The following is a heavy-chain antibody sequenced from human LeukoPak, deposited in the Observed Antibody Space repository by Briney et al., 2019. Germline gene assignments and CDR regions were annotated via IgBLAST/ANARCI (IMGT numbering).Heavy chain of an antibody. V-gene: IGHV3-48*02. CDR2: ISGSSRTI. J-gene: IGHJ4*02. CDR3: ARNEWADY. CDR1: GFTFSNFA. D-gene: IGHD1-26*01. Sequence: PGGSLRPSCAASGFTFSNFAMTWVRQAPGKGPEWVSYISGSSRTIYYADSVKGRFTISRDNAKNSLYLQMNSLRDEDTAVYYCARNEWADYWGQGTLVTVSS.